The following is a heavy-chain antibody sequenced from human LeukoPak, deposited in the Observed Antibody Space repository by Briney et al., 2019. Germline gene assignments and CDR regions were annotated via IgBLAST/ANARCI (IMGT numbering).Heavy chain of an antibody. CDR2: ISGYNGNT. CDR1: GYTFTSYG. Sequence: ASVKVSCKASGYTFTSYGISWVRQAPGQGLEWMGWISGYNGNTNYAQKLQGRVTMTTDTSTSTVYMELGSLRSDDTAVYYCAREEVRRAVAGYFDNWGQGTLVTVSS. V-gene: IGHV1-18*01. J-gene: IGHJ4*02. CDR3: AREEVRRAVAGYFDN. D-gene: IGHD6-19*01.